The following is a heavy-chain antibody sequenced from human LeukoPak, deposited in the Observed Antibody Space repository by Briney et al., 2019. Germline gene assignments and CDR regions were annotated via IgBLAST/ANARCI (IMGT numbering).Heavy chain of an antibody. CDR2: IKQDGSEK. J-gene: IGHJ6*03. CDR1: GFTFSSYW. CDR3: AKNSLDYDFWSGLYFYYMDV. V-gene: IGHV3-7*01. D-gene: IGHD3-3*01. Sequence: GGSLRLSCAASGFTFSSYWMSWVRQAPGKGLEWVANIKQDGSEKYYMDSVKGRFTISRDNAKNSLYLQMNSLRAEDTAVYYCAKNSLDYDFWSGLYFYYMDVWGKGTTVTVSS.